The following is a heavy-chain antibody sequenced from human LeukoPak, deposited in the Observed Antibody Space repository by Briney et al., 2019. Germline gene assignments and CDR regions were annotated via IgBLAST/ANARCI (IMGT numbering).Heavy chain of an antibody. Sequence: GGSLRLSCAASGFTFSSYPMHWVHQAPGKGLEWVAVISYDGSNKYYADSVKGRFTISRDNSKNTLYLQMNSLRAEDTAVYYCARGSLSPAAAGTYGWGWGYYYYYMDVWGKGTTVTISS. J-gene: IGHJ6*03. D-gene: IGHD6-13*01. V-gene: IGHV3-30*04. CDR1: GFTFSSYP. CDR2: ISYDGSNK. CDR3: ARGSLSPAAAGTYGWGWGYYYYYMDV.